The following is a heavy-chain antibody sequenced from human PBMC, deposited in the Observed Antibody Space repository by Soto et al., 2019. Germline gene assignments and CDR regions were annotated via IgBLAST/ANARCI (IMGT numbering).Heavy chain of an antibody. CDR3: AKDINFWSGYLDS. D-gene: IGHD3-3*01. Sequence: GGSLRLSCAASGFSLDSYAMTWVRQAPGKGLEWVSAISGSGGSTFYADSVKGRFTISRDNSKNTLYLQMNSLRAEDTAVYYRAKDINFWSGYLDSWGQGTLVTVSS. CDR1: GFSLDSYA. CDR2: ISGSGGST. V-gene: IGHV3-23*01. J-gene: IGHJ4*02.